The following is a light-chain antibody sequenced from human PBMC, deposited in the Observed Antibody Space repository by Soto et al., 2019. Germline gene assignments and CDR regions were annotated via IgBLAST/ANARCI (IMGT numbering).Light chain of an antibody. CDR1: QSFSSRY. CDR2: GVS. CDR3: QQYDTSPFA. Sequence: EIVLTQSPGILSLSPGERATLSCWASQSFSSRYLAWYQQKPGQAPRLLIYGVSSRATGIPDRFSGSGSGTDYTLTISRVEPEDFAVYYCQQYDTSPFAFGQGTKVEIK. V-gene: IGKV3-20*01. J-gene: IGKJ1*01.